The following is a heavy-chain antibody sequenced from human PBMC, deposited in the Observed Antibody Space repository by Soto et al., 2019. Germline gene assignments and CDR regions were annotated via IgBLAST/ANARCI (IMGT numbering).Heavy chain of an antibody. V-gene: IGHV1-69*01. D-gene: IGHD6-13*01. CDR2: IIPMFGTA. CDR1: GGTFSSYE. Sequence: QVQLVQSGAEVKKPGSSVKASCKASGGTFSSYEITWVRQAPGQGLQWMGGIIPMFGTAKYGHNFQGRVTITADESTRTAYMELSSLRPDDTAVYYCAREQQLGTYDFDSWGQGTPVTVSS. CDR3: AREQQLGTYDFDS. J-gene: IGHJ4*03.